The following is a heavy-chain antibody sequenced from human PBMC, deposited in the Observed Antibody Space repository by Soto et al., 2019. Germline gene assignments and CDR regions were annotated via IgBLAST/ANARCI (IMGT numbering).Heavy chain of an antibody. CDR3: VRDSPIGSTYSGYDGIDY. V-gene: IGHV1-8*01. J-gene: IGHJ4*02. CDR2: MNPNSGNT. CDR1: GYTFTSYD. Sequence: ASVKVSCKASGYTFTSYDMNWVRQATGEGLEWMGWMNPNSGNTGYAQKFQGRVTMTRNTSISTAYMELSSLRSEDTAVYYCVRDSPIGSTYSGYDGIDYWGQGTLVTVSS. D-gene: IGHD5-12*01.